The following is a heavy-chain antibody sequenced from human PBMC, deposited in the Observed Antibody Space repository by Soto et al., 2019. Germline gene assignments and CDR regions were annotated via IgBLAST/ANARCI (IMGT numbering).Heavy chain of an antibody. J-gene: IGHJ5*02. CDR2: INPNSGGT. CDR3: ASGDIVVVPAAITQSWFHP. V-gene: IGHV1-2*02. Sequence: ASVKVSCKASGYTFTGYYMHWVRQAPGQGLEWMGWINPNSGGTNYAQKFQGRVTMTRDTSISTAYMELSRPRSDDTAVYYCASGDIVVVPAAITQSWFHPSGQGTLVTLSS. CDR1: GYTFTGYY. D-gene: IGHD2-2*01.